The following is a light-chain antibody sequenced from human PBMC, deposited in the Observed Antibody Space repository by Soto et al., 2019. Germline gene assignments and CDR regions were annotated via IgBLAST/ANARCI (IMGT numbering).Light chain of an antibody. V-gene: IGKV1-5*01. CDR2: DAS. CDR3: QQYNSYSPWT. CDR1: QSISSW. Sequence: IQLTQSPSSLSASVGDRVTITYRASQSISSWLAWYQQKPGKAPKLLIYDASSLESGVPSGCSGSGSGTEFTLTISSLQPDDFATYYCQQYNSYSPWTFGQGTKVDIK. J-gene: IGKJ1*01.